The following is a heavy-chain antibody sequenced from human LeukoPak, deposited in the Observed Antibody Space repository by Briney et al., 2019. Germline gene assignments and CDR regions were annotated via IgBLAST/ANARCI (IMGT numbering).Heavy chain of an antibody. D-gene: IGHD1-26*01. CDR1: GFIFTTYW. Sequence: GGSLRLSCAASGFIFTTYWMHWVREVPGKGLVWVARINSDGSSTYYADSEKGRFAISRDNSKNTLYLQMNSLRAEDTAVYYCTRDLVGATSDFWGQGTLVTVSS. CDR3: TRDLVGATSDF. V-gene: IGHV3-74*01. CDR2: INSDGSST. J-gene: IGHJ4*02.